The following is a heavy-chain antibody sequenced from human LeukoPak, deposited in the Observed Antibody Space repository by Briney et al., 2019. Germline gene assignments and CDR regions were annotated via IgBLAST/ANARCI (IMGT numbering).Heavy chain of an antibody. Sequence: PGGSLRLACAASGFTFSSYGMHWVRQAPGKGLEWMAFIRYDGSNKYYADSVKGRFTISRDNSKNTLYLQMNSLRAEDTAVYYCARTYSTVTTDWFDPWGQGTLVTVSS. D-gene: IGHD4-17*01. CDR2: IRYDGSNK. V-gene: IGHV3-30*02. CDR1: GFTFSSYG. J-gene: IGHJ5*02. CDR3: ARTYSTVTTDWFDP.